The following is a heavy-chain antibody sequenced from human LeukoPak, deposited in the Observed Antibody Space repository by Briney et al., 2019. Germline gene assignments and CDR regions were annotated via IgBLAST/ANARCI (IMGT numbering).Heavy chain of an antibody. CDR2: IYYSGST. V-gene: IGHV4-59*01. CDR3: ARGKWDLDY. J-gene: IGHJ4*02. D-gene: IGHD1-26*01. Sequence: PSETLSLTCTVPGGSISSYYWSWIRQPPGKGLEWIGYIYYSGSTNYNPSLKSRVTISVDTSKNQFSLKLSSVTAADTAVYYCARGKWDLDYWGQGTLVTVSS. CDR1: GGSISSYY.